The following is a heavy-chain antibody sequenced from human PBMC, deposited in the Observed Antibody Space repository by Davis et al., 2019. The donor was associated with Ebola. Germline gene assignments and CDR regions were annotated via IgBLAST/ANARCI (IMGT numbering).Heavy chain of an antibody. J-gene: IGHJ4*02. D-gene: IGHD2-8*02. Sequence: KVSCKATGYNFITSWIGWVRQMPGKGLEWVGIIYPRDSDTRYSPSFQGQVTISADMSISTAYLQWSSLKASDTAMYYCATTGGDYFDYWGQGALVTVSS. CDR3: ATTGGDYFDY. CDR2: IYPRDSDT. CDR1: GYNFITSW. V-gene: IGHV5-51*01.